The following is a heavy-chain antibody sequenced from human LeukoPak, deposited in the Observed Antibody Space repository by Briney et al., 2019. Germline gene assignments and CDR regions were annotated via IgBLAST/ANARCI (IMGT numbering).Heavy chain of an antibody. V-gene: IGHV3-49*04. CDR3: TREHDFWSGPFDV. CDR2: IRRKGYGGTT. J-gene: IGHJ6*04. D-gene: IGHD3-3*01. CDR1: GFTFGDYS. Sequence: PGRSLRHSCTASGFTFGDYSLSWVRQAPEKGLEWVGFIRRKGYGGTTEYAPSVKGRFIISRDDSKSTAYLQMNSLKTEDTAVYYCTREHDFWSGPFDVWGKGTTVTVSS.